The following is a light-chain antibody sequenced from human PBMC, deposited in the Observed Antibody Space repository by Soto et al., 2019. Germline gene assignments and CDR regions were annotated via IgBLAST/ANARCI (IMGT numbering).Light chain of an antibody. CDR2: DVS. V-gene: IGLV2-14*01. Sequence: QSALTQPASVSGSPGQSITISCTGTSSDIGAYNYVSWYQQHPGKAPKVVIYDVSDRPSGVSNRISGSKSGNMASLTISGLQAEDEADYYCCSYTSSSTWVFGGGTKLTVL. CDR1: SSDIGAYNY. J-gene: IGLJ3*02. CDR3: CSYTSSSTWV.